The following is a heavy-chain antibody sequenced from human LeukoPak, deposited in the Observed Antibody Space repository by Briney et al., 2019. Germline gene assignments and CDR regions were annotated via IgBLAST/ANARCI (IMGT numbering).Heavy chain of an antibody. D-gene: IGHD1/OR15-1a*01. V-gene: IGHV3-48*01. CDR3: ARVTTYYSYMDV. CDR1: GFTFSSYS. Sequence: GGSLRLSCAASGFTFSSYSMNWVRQPPGKGLEWVSYISSSSSTIYYADSVKGRFTISRDNAKNSLYLQMNNLRAEDTAVYYCARVTTYYSYMDVWGKGTTVTVSS. J-gene: IGHJ6*03. CDR2: ISSSSSTI.